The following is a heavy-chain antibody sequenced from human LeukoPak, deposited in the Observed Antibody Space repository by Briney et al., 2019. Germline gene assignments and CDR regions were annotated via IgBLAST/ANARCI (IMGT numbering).Heavy chain of an antibody. V-gene: IGHV4-59*01. J-gene: IGHJ3*02. CDR3: ASVKVTTYYDILTGYLEAFDI. D-gene: IGHD3-9*01. CDR1: GGSISIYY. Sequence: SETLSLTCTVSGGSISIYYWSWIRQPPGKGLEWIGYIYYSGSTNYNPSLKSRVTISVDTSKNQFSLKLSSVTAADTAVYYCASVKVTTYYDILTGYLEAFDIWGQGTMVTVSS. CDR2: IYYSGST.